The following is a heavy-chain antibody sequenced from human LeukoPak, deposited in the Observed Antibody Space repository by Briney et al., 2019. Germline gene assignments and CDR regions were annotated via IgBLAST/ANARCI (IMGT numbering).Heavy chain of an antibody. V-gene: IGHV5-51*01. CDR1: GYSFTSYW. CDR2: IYPGDSDT. D-gene: IGHD3-10*01. J-gene: IGHJ5*02. Sequence: GESLKISCKGSGYSFTSYWIGWVRQMPGKGLEWMGIIYPGDSDTRYSPSFQGQVTISADKSISTAYLQWSSLKASDTAMYYCARLGSDHYYAPNWFDPWGQGTLVTVSS. CDR3: ARLGSDHYYAPNWFDP.